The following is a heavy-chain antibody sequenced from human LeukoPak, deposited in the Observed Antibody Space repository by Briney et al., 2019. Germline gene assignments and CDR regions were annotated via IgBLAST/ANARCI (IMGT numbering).Heavy chain of an antibody. CDR1: GYTFTSYG. V-gene: IGHV1-18*01. Sequence: GASVKVSCEASGYTFTSYGISWVRQAPGQGLEWMGWISAYNGNTNYAQKLQGRVTMTTDTSTSTAYMELRSLRSDDTAVYYCARDPPTYYYDSSGYPLGAFDIWGQGTMVTVSS. CDR2: ISAYNGNT. J-gene: IGHJ3*02. CDR3: ARDPPTYYYDSSGYPLGAFDI. D-gene: IGHD3-22*01.